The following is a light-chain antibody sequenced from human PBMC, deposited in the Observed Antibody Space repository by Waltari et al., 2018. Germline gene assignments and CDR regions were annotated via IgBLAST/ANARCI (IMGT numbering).Light chain of an antibody. Sequence: IVLTQSPGTLSLSPGERATLSCRASQSVSSSYLAWYQQKPGQAPRLLIYGASSSATGIPDRFSGSGSGTDFTLTISRLEPEDFAVYYCQQYGSSPPMYTFGQGTKREIK. CDR3: QQYGSSPPMYT. V-gene: IGKV3-20*01. CDR2: GAS. CDR1: QSVSSSY. J-gene: IGKJ2*01.